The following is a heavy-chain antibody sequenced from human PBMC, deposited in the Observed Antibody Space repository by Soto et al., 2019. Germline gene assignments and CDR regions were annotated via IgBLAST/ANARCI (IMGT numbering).Heavy chain of an antibody. D-gene: IGHD3-10*01. Sequence: GGSLRLSCAASGFTFSSYGMHWVRQAPGKGLEWVAVISYDGSNKYYADSVKGRFTISRDNSKNTLYLQMNSLRAEDTAVYYCAKDFFGFGDLNYYYYYMDVWGKGTTVTVSS. V-gene: IGHV3-30*18. CDR2: ISYDGSNK. J-gene: IGHJ6*03. CDR1: GFTFSSYG. CDR3: AKDFFGFGDLNYYYYYMDV.